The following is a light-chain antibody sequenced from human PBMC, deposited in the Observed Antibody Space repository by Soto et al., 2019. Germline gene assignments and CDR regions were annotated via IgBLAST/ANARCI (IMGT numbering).Light chain of an antibody. CDR3: QQHETLIT. CDR2: GAF. CDR1: QVIKNY. V-gene: IGKV3D-15*01. Sequence: EVVMTQSPATLSVSPGERATLSCRASQVIKNYLAWYQHKPGQGPRPLIYGAFTRATGIPDRFSGSGSGTDFTLTISRLEPEDFAVYYCQQHETLITFGQGTRLEIK. J-gene: IGKJ5*01.